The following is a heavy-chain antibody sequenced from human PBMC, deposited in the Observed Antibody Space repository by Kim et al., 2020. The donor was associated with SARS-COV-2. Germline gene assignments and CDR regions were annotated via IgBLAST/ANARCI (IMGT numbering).Heavy chain of an antibody. CDR1: GFTFSSYW. J-gene: IGHJ6*02. CDR2: INSDGSST. CDR3: AREVTLWSNQMVREHYYYGMDV. Sequence: GGSLRLSCAASGFTFSSYWMHWVRQAPGKGLVWVSRINSDGSSTSYSDSVKGRFTISRDNAKNTLYLQMNSLRAEDTAVYYCAREVTLWSNQMVREHYYYGMDVWGQGTTVTVS. D-gene: IGHD3-10*01. V-gene: IGHV3-74*01.